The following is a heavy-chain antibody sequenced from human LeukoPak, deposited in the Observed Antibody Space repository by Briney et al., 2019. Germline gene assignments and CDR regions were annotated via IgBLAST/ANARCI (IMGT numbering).Heavy chain of an antibody. CDR2: IYRGGSI. Sequence: GGSLRLSCAASGFTFSSYSMNWVRQAPGKGLEWVSVIYRGGSISYADSVKGRFTISRDNSKNMLYLQMNSLRAEDTAVYYCVIAGSTSGNYYYGMDVWGQGTSVTVSS. CDR3: VIAGSTSGNYYYGMDV. V-gene: IGHV3-53*01. J-gene: IGHJ6*02. CDR1: GFTFSSYS. D-gene: IGHD2-2*01.